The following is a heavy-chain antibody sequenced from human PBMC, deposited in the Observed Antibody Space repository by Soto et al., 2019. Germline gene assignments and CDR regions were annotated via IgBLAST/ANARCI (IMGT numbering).Heavy chain of an antibody. V-gene: IGHV1-8*01. CDR1: GFTFITYD. J-gene: IGHJ6*02. CDR3: ARRKDRSEPCYRDL. CDR2: MNPNNGNA. Sequence: ASVKVSCKASGFTFITYDFSWVRQAAGQGLEWMGWMNPNNGNAGFAQKFRGRINMTRNTSISTAYLELSSLRSDDSAVYFCARRKDRSEPCYRDLCCLGTTGTVS. D-gene: IGHD2-15*01.